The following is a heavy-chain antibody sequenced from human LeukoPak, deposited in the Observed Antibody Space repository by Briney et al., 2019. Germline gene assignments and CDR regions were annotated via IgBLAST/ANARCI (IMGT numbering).Heavy chain of an antibody. J-gene: IGHJ4*02. Sequence: SETLSLTCTVSGGSISSYYWSWIRQPPGKGLEWIGYIYYSGSTNYNSSLKSRVTILVDMSKNQFSLKLSSVTAADTAVYYCARDNQYNSASSDYGGTNFDSWGQGTLVTVSS. D-gene: IGHD4-17*01. V-gene: IGHV4-59*01. CDR2: IYYSGST. CDR1: GGSISSYY. CDR3: ARDNQYNSASSDYGGTNFDS.